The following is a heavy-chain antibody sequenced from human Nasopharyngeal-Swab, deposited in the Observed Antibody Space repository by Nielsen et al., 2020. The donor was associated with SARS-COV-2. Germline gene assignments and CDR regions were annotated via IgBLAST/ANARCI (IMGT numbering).Heavy chain of an antibody. J-gene: IGHJ3*02. V-gene: IGHV4-59*13. CDR3: ARDPSTITMVRGVIPHGAFDI. Sequence: SETLSLTCTVSGCSISSYYWSWIRQPPGKGLEWIGYIYYSGSTNYNPSLKSRVTISVDTSKNQFSLKLSSVTAADTAVYYCARDPSTITMVRGVIPHGAFDIWGQGTMVIVSS. CDR2: IYYSGST. CDR1: GCSISSYY. D-gene: IGHD3-10*01.